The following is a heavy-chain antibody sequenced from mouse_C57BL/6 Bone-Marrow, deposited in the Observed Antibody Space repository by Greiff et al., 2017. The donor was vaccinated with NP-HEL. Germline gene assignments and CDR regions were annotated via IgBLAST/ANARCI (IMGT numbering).Heavy chain of an antibody. J-gene: IGHJ4*01. D-gene: IGHD2-12*01. Sequence: EVQLVESGGGLVKPGGSLKLSCAASGLTFSDYGMHWVRQAPEKGLEWVAYISSGSSTIYYADTVKGRFTISRDNAKNTLFLQMTSLRSEDTAMYYCARRYRGLYYYAMDYWGQGTSVTVSS. CDR2: ISSGSSTI. CDR1: GLTFSDYG. CDR3: ARRYRGLYYYAMDY. V-gene: IGHV5-17*01.